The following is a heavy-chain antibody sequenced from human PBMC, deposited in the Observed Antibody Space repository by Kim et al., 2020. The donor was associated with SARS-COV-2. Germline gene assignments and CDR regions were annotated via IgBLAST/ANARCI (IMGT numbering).Heavy chain of an antibody. D-gene: IGHD3-9*01. Sequence: GGSRRLSCAASGFTFSSYSMNWVRQAPGKGLEWVSYISSSSSTIYYADSVKGRFTISRDNAKNSLYLQMNSLRAEDTAVYYCAREAYYDILTGFERSHY. CDR3: AREAYYDILTGFERSHY. J-gene: IGHJ4*01. V-gene: IGHV3-48*04. CDR1: GFTFSSYS. CDR2: ISSSSSTI.